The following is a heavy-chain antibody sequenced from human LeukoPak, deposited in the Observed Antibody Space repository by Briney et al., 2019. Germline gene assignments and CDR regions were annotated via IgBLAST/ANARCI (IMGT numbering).Heavy chain of an antibody. CDR3: ARKVVTIFGVVISFDY. J-gene: IGHJ4*02. CDR1: GGSFSGYY. CDR2: INHSGST. D-gene: IGHD3-3*01. Sequence: SETLSLTCAVYGGSFSGYYWSWIRQPPGKGLEWIGEINHSGSTNYNPSLKSRVTISVDTSKNQFSLKLSSVTAADTAVYYCARKVVTIFGVVISFDYWGQGTLVTVSS. V-gene: IGHV4-34*01.